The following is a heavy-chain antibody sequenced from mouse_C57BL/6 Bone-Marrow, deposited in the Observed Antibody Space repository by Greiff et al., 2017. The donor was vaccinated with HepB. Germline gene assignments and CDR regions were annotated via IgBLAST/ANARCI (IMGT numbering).Heavy chain of an antibody. CDR1: GYAFTNYL. CDR3: AREGLRHAMDY. CDR2: INPGGGGT. D-gene: IGHD2-4*01. J-gene: IGHJ4*01. V-gene: IGHV1-54*01. Sequence: QVQLKQSGAELVRPGTSVKVSCKASGYAFTNYLIEWVKQRPGQGLEWIGVINPGGGGTNYNEKFKGKATLTADKSSSTAYMQLSSLTSEDSAVYFCAREGLRHAMDYWGQGTSVTVSS.